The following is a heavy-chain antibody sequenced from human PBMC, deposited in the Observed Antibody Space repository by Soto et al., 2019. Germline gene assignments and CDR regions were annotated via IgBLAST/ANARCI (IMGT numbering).Heavy chain of an antibody. CDR3: AKDRYSGYEPLNWFDP. V-gene: IGHV3-30*18. CDR1: GFTFSSYG. Sequence: PGGSLRLSCAASGFTFSSYGMHWVRQAPGKGLEWVAVISYDGSHKYYADSVKGRFTISRDNSKDTLYLQMNSLRAEDTAVYYCAKDRYSGYEPLNWFDPWGQGTLVTVSS. D-gene: IGHD5-12*01. J-gene: IGHJ5*02. CDR2: ISYDGSHK.